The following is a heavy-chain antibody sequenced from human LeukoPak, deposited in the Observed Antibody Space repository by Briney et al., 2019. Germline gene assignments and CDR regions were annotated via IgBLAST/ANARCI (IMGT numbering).Heavy chain of an antibody. CDR1: GGSIRSNSNY. CDR2: IYYSGST. J-gene: IGHJ4*02. Sequence: KASETLSLTCTVSGGSIRSNSNYWGWIRQPPGKGLEWIGYIYYSGSTNYNPSLKSRVTISVDTSKNQFSLKLSSVTAADTAVYYCANSEGSGWYYFDYWGQGTLVTVSS. V-gene: IGHV4-61*05. D-gene: IGHD6-19*01. CDR3: ANSEGSGWYYFDY.